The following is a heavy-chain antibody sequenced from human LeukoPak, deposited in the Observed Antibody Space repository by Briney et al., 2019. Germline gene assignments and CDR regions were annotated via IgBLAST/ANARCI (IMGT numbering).Heavy chain of an antibody. D-gene: IGHD6-19*01. CDR3: ARGRVWKSGWYDY. J-gene: IGHJ4*02. CDR1: GYTFTGYY. Sequence: ASVKVSCTASGYTFTGYYVHWVRQAPGQGLEWVGWINANSGGRNYAQKFQGWVTMTRDTSISTAYMELSRLRSDDTAVYYCARGRVWKSGWYDYWGQGTLVTVSS. CDR2: INANSGGR. V-gene: IGHV1-2*04.